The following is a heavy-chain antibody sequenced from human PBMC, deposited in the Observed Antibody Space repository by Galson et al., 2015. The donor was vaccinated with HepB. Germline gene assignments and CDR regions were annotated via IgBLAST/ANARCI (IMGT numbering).Heavy chain of an antibody. CDR1: GFIFRHHA. J-gene: IGHJ5*02. CDR2: INGRGSTR. V-gene: IGHV3-23*01. D-gene: IGHD3-16*01. CDR3: VKEGAWFGGDWCDP. Sequence: SLRLSCAGSGFIFRHHAMAWIRQAPGTGLEWVSGINGRGSTRSYSDAVKGRFSISRDNSKDTVFLQMDNLRPEDTAVYYCVKEGAWFGGDWCDPWGQGALVTVS.